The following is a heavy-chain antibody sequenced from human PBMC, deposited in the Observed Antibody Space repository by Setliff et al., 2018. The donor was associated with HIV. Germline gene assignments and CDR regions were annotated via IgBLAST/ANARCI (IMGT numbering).Heavy chain of an antibody. Sequence: GASVKVSCKASGYSFTSYTIHWVRQAPGQRLEWMGWINAGNGNTKYSQKFRGRVTFTRDTSASTAYMELSGLGSEDTAVYYCARLSSAAMWGGGAFDIWGQGTMVT. D-gene: IGHD2-2*01. V-gene: IGHV1-3*01. CDR3: ARLSSAAMWGGGAFDI. CDR1: GYSFTSYT. J-gene: IGHJ3*02. CDR2: INAGNGNT.